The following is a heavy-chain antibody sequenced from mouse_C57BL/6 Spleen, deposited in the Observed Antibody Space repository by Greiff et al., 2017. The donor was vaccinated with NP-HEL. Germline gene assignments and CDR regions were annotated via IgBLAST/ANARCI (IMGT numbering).Heavy chain of an antibody. CDR2: IDPSDSYT. CDR1: GYNFTSYW. V-gene: IGHV1-69*01. D-gene: IGHD2-4*01. Sequence: VQLQQPGAELVMPGASVKLSCKASGYNFTSYWMHWVKQRPGQGLEWIGEIDPSDSYTNYNQKFKGKSTLTVDKSSSTAYMQLSSLTSEDSAVYYCARRDDFDYWGQGTTLTVSS. J-gene: IGHJ2*01. CDR3: ARRDDFDY.